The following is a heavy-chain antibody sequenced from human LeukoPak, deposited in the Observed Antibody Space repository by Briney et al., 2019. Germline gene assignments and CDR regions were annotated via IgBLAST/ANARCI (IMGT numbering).Heavy chain of an antibody. CDR3: ARETDSSGSGLYYMDV. CDR2: ISAYNGNT. CDR1: GYTFTSYG. D-gene: IGHD3-22*01. J-gene: IGHJ6*03. Sequence: GASVKVSCKASGYTFTSYGISWVRQAPGQGLEWMGWISAYNGNTNYAQKLQGRVTMTTDTSTSTAYMELRSLRSEDTAVYYCARETDSSGSGLYYMDVWGKGTTVTVSS. V-gene: IGHV1-18*01.